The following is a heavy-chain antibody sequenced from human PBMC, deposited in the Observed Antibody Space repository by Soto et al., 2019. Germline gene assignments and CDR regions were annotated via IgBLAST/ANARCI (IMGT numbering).Heavy chain of an antibody. CDR1: GDAFKSYA. D-gene: IGHD4-17*01. V-gene: IGHV1-69*06. CDR3: ARDPTNDYGHDTFDY. CDR2: IIPSYDRT. J-gene: IGHJ4*02. Sequence: QVLLLQSGSEVKKAGSSVKVSCKASGDAFKSYAIHWVRQAPGQGLEYMGRIIPSYDRTKYAQKFQRSLTLTEDMYTSTVYMELSRLRYEDTAVYYCARDPTNDYGHDTFDYWGQGTKVIVSS.